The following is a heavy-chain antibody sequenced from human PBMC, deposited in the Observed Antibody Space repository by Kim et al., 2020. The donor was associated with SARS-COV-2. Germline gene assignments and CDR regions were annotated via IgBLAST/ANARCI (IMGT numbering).Heavy chain of an antibody. CDR2: ISYAGST. CDR3: ATSTHYGSGSYYQSDAFDI. D-gene: IGHD3-10*01. CDR1: GGSINSGGYY. V-gene: IGHV4-31*03. J-gene: IGHJ3*02. Sequence: SETLSLTCTVSGGSINSGGYYWSWFRRHPGKGLEWIGHISYAGSTNYNPSLTGRISMSVDTSKNQFSLKLTSVTAADTAVYYCATSTHYGSGSYYQSDAFDIWGQGTVVTVSS.